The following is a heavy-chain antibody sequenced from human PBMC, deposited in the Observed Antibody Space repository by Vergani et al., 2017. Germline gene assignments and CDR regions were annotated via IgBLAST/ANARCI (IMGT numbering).Heavy chain of an antibody. CDR2: ISWDGGSK. CDR1: GFTFDDYT. CDR3: AKAGSGSYYPDY. D-gene: IGHD1-26*01. Sequence: EVQLVESGGVVVQPGGSLRLSCAASGFTFDDYTMHWVRQAPGKGLEWVSLISWDGGSKYYADSVKGRFTISRDNSKNSLYLQMNSLRTEDTALYYCAKAGSGSYYPDYWGQGTLVTVSS. J-gene: IGHJ4*02. V-gene: IGHV3-43*01.